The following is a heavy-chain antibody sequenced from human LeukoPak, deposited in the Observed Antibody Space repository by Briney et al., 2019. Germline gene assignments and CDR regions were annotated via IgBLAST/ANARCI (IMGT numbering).Heavy chain of an antibody. D-gene: IGHD2-2*01. V-gene: IGHV3-33*08. CDR1: GFTFSNYG. CDR3: ARDFSRSFDY. Sequence: PGRSLRLSCAASGFTFSNYGMHWVRQAPGKGLEWVAVIWYDGSNKYYADSVKGRFTISRDNSKNTLYLQMNSLRAEDTAVYYCARDFSRSFDYWGQGTLVTVSS. CDR2: IWYDGSNK. J-gene: IGHJ4*02.